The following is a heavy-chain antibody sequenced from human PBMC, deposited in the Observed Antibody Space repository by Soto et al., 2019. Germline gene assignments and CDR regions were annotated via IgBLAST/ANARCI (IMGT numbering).Heavy chain of an antibody. V-gene: IGHV4-4*02. Sequence: PSETLSLTCAVSCGSISNNNWWTWVRQPPGMALDWIGDVYHSVTTXXNPSLKTXXTISVDNSKNXFSLKLISFTASDTAVYYCAYFTSNCFDPWGQGTLVTVSS. J-gene: IGHJ5*02. D-gene: IGHD3-9*01. CDR1: CGSISNNNW. CDR3: AYFTSNCFDP. CDR2: VYHSVTT.